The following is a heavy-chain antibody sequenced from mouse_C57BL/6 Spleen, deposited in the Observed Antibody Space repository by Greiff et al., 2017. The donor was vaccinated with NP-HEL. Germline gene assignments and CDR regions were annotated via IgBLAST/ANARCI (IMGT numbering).Heavy chain of an antibody. J-gene: IGHJ4*01. CDR1: GYTFTDYE. CDR3: TRWDTTVVENAMDY. D-gene: IGHD1-1*01. V-gene: IGHV1-15*01. CDR2: IDPETGGT. Sequence: VQLQQSGAELVRPGASVTLSCKASGYTFTDYEMHWVKQTPVHGLEWIGAIDPETGGTAYNQKFKGKAILTADKSSSTAYMKLRSLTSEDSAVYYCTRWDTTVVENAMDYWGQGTSVTVSS.